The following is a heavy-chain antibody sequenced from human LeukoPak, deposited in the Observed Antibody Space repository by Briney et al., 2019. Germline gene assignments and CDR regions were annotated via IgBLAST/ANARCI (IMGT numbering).Heavy chain of an antibody. CDR1: GFTFSSYS. V-gene: IGHV3-48*01. D-gene: IGHD2-2*01. CDR2: ISSSSSTI. CDR3: AGETPANFIVVVPAAVDY. J-gene: IGHJ4*02. Sequence: GGSLRLSCAASGFTFSSYSMNWVRQAPGKGLEWVSYISSSSSTIYYADSVKGRFTISRDNAKNSLYLQMNSLRAEDTAVYYCAGETPANFIVVVPAAVDYWGQGTLVTVSS.